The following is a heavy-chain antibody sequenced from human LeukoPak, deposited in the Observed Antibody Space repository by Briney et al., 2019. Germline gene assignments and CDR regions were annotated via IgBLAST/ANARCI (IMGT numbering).Heavy chain of an antibody. J-gene: IGHJ4*02. D-gene: IGHD2-21*02. V-gene: IGHV1-18*01. Sequence: GASVKVSCKASGYTFTSYGISWVRQAPGQGHEWMGWISAYNGNTNYAQKFQGRVTITRDTSASTAYMDLSSLRSEDTAVYYCARNTETAIPLPYYFDYWGQGTLVTVSS. CDR3: ARNTETAIPLPYYFDY. CDR1: GYTFTSYG. CDR2: ISAYNGNT.